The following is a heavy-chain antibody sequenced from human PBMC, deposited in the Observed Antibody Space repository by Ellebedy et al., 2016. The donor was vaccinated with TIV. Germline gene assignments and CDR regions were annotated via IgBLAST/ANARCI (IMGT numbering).Heavy chain of an antibody. CDR1: GGTFSSYA. CDR2: IIPIFGTA. CDR3: ARGEANVLRFLEWWHYFDY. V-gene: IGHV1-69*13. D-gene: IGHD3-3*01. J-gene: IGHJ4*02. Sequence: SVKVSXXASGGTFSSYAISWVRQAPGQGLEWMGGIIPIFGTANYAQKFQGRVTITADESTSTAYMELSSLRSEDTAVYYCARGEANVLRFLEWWHYFDYWGQGTLVTVSS.